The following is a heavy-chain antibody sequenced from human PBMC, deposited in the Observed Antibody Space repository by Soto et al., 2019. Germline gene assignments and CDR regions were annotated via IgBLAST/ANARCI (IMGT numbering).Heavy chain of an antibody. V-gene: IGHV4-59*01. CDR3: ARGGCSGGSCTYYDSSGYYLYYLDY. CDR2: IYYSGST. Sequence: PSETLSLTCTVSGGSISSYDWSWIRQPPGKGLEWIGYIYYSGSTNYNPSLKSRVTISVDTSKNQFSLKLSSVTAADTAVYYCARGGCSGGSCTYYDSSGYYLYYLDYWGQGTLVTVSS. CDR1: GGSISSYD. J-gene: IGHJ4*02. D-gene: IGHD3-22*01.